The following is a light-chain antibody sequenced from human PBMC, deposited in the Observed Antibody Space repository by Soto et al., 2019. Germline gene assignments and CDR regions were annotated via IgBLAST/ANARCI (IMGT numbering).Light chain of an antibody. Sequence: QSALTQHASVSGSPGQSITISCTGTRSDVGGYNYVSWYQQYPGKAPKLMIFDVSNRPSGVSDRFSGSKSGNTASLTISGLQAEDEADYYCSSYTGSGTDVFGTGTKLTVL. V-gene: IGLV2-14*01. CDR2: DVS. CDR1: RSDVGGYNY. CDR3: SSYTGSGTDV. J-gene: IGLJ1*01.